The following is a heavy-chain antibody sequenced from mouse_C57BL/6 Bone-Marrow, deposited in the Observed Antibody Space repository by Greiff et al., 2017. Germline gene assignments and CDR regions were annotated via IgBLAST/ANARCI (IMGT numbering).Heavy chain of an antibody. CDR3: ARGPIYYYGSSPYYCAMDD. V-gene: IGHV1-61*01. CDR2: IYPSDSET. J-gene: IGHJ4*01. D-gene: IGHD1-1*01. CDR1: GYTFTSYW. Sequence: QVQLQQPGAELVRPGSSVKLSCKASGYTFTSYWMDWVKQRPGQGLEWIGNIYPSDSETHYNQKFKDKATLTVDKSSSTAYMQLSSLTSEDSAVYYCARGPIYYYGSSPYYCAMDDWGKGTSVTVSS.